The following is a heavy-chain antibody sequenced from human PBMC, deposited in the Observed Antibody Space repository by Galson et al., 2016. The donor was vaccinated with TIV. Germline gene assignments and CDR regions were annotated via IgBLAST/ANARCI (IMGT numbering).Heavy chain of an antibody. V-gene: IGHV1-69*13. J-gene: IGHJ6*03. D-gene: IGHD6-13*01. CDR3: ARPSSSWRRCAYYYDTTS. CDR2: ILPIFGAA. Sequence: SVKVSCKASGGTFNIYAISWVRQAPGQGLEWMGGILPIFGAATYAQKFQGRVTITADESTNTAYMELSSLKSDDTAMYYSARPSSSWRRCAYYYDTTSGARGPQSPSP. CDR1: GGTFNIYA.